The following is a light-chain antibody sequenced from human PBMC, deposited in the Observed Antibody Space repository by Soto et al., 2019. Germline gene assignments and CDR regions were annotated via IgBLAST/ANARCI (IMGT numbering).Light chain of an antibody. J-gene: IGKJ5*01. CDR1: QSISSY. Sequence: GDTVTITCRTSQSISSYLSWYQQKPGKAPKLLIYAAYTLQSGVPSRFSGSGPGTEFTLTISSLQPEDFATYYCQLSDSSLTFGQGTRLENK. CDR2: AAY. CDR3: QLSDSSLT. V-gene: IGKV1-39*01.